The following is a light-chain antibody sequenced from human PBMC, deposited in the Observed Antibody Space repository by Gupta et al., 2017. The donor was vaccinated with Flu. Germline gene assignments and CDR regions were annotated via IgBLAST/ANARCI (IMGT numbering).Light chain of an antibody. CDR2: EVS. CDR1: SSDVGGYNS. J-gene: IGLJ2*01. Sequence: QSALTHPPSASGSPGQSVTISCTGTSSDVGGYNSVDWYQQHPGKAPKLMIYEVSKRPSGVPDRFSGSKSGNTASLTVSGLQAEDEADYYCSSYAGSNNLVFGGGTKLIVL. V-gene: IGLV2-8*01. CDR3: SSYAGSNNLV.